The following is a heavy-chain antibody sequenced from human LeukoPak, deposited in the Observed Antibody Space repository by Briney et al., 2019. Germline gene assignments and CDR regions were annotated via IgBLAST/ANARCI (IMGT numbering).Heavy chain of an antibody. J-gene: IGHJ4*02. CDR1: GGSISDYH. CDR2: IYNRGTT. Sequence: SETLSLTCTVSGGSISDYHWTWIRQPPGKALEYIGYIYNRGTTYYNPSLKSRVTISVDTSKKQFSLKLSSVTAADTAVYYCVTYYFDSSGPKKNYWGQGTLVTVSS. D-gene: IGHD3-22*01. CDR3: VTYYFDSSGPKKNY. V-gene: IGHV4-59*12.